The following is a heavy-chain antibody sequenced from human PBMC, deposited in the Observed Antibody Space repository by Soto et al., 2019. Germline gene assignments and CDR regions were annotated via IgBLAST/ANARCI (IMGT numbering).Heavy chain of an antibody. Sequence: EVQLLESGGDLVQPGGSLRLSCAASGFTFSSFAMGRVRQAPGKGLEWVSGISPSGHTTYYGDSVKGRFTVSRDNSRNTLSLQMNSLTVEDTAIYYCVKKSCSGGGCHSGVGAFDIWGQGTIVTVSS. CDR2: ISPSGHTT. V-gene: IGHV3-23*01. CDR3: VKKSCSGGGCHSGVGAFDI. J-gene: IGHJ3*02. D-gene: IGHD2-15*01. CDR1: GFTFSSFA.